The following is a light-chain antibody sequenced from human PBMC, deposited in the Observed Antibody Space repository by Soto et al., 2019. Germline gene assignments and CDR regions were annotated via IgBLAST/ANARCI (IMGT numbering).Light chain of an antibody. CDR1: QSVSSSY. V-gene: IGKV3-20*01. J-gene: IGKJ3*01. Sequence: EIVLTQSPGTLSLSPGERATLSCRASQSVSSSYLAWYQQKPGQAPRLLIYGPSSRATGIPDRFSGSGSEAYFTLTSSRLEVEELAVYDCHQYGSSPFTFGPGTKVYIK. CDR3: HQYGSSPFT. CDR2: GPS.